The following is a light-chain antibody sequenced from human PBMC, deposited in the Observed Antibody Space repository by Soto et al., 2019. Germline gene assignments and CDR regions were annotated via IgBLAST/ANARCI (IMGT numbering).Light chain of an antibody. J-gene: IGKJ2*01. CDR2: GAS. CDR1: QSVISSY. V-gene: IGKV3-20*01. CDR3: QLYGSSSYT. Sequence: EIVLTQSPGTLSLSPGERATLSCRASQSVISSYLVWYQQKPGQAPRLLIYGASSRATGIPDRFSGSGSGTDFTLTISRLEPEDFAVYYCQLYGSSSYTFGQGTKLEIK.